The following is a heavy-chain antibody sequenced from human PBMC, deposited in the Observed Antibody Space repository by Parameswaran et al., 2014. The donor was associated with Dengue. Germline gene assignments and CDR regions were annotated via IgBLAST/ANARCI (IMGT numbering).Heavy chain of an antibody. V-gene: IGHV4-31*02. CDR2: IYYSGST. Sequence: IRQPPGKGLEWIGYIYYSGSTYYNPSLKSRVTISVDTSKNQFSLKLSSVTAADAAVYYCARDGLGYYYGMDVWGQGTTVTVSS. CDR3: ARDGLGYYYGMDV. J-gene: IGHJ6*02.